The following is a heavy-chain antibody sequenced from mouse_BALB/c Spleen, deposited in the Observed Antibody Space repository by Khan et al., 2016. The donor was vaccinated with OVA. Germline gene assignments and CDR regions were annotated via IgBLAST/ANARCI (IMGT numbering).Heavy chain of an antibody. Sequence: QIQLVQSGTELLSPGTSVKVSCKASGYAFADYLIDWVKQRPGQGLEWIGVINPGSGNTNYNEKFKGKATLTAAKSSSTAYMQLSSLTSDDSAVYFCERSGGYGDAVDYWGQGTSVTVSS. CDR1: GYAFADYL. D-gene: IGHD2-2*01. CDR2: INPGSGNT. J-gene: IGHJ4*01. CDR3: ERSGGYGDAVDY. V-gene: IGHV1-54*03.